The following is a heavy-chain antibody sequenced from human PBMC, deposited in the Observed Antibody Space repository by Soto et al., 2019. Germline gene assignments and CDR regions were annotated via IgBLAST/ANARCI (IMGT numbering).Heavy chain of an antibody. D-gene: IGHD6-25*01. CDR2: IIPILGIA. Sequence: SVKVSCKASGGTFSSYTISWVRQAPGQGLEWMGRIIPILGIANYAQKFQGRVTITADKSTSTAYMELSSLRSEDTAVYYCARESRLSNSAFDIWGQGTMVTVSS. CDR1: GGTFSSYT. J-gene: IGHJ3*02. V-gene: IGHV1-69*04. CDR3: ARESRLSNSAFDI.